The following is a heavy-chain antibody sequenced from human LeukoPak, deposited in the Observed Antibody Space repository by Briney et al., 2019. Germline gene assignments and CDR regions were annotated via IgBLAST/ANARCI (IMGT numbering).Heavy chain of an antibody. Sequence: GESLKISCKGSGYSFTSYWIAWVRQMPGKGLEWMGVIYPGDSDTTYSPSFQGQVTISADKSISNAYLQWSSLRASDTAMYYCARQWGRGSGSYLGYWGQGTLVNVSS. CDR3: ARQWGRGSGSYLGY. CDR1: GYSFTSYW. V-gene: IGHV5-51*01. D-gene: IGHD3-10*01. CDR2: IYPGDSDT. J-gene: IGHJ4*02.